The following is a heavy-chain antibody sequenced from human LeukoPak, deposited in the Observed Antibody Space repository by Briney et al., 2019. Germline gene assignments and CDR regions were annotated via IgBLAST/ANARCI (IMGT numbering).Heavy chain of an antibody. Sequence: PSETLSLTCTVSGGSISSYYWSWIRQPPGKGLEWIGYIYYSGSTNYNPSLKSRVTISVDTSKNQFSLKLSSVTAADTAVYYCARGRGYYYDSSGCDYFDYWGQGTLVTVSS. J-gene: IGHJ4*02. V-gene: IGHV4-59*01. CDR2: IYYSGST. D-gene: IGHD3-22*01. CDR3: ARGRGYYYDSSGCDYFDY. CDR1: GGSISSYY.